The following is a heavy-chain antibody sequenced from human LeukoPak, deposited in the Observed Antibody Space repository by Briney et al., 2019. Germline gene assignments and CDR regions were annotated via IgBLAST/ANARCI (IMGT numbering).Heavy chain of an antibody. V-gene: IGHV3-23*01. CDR2: ISGSGGST. CDR3: AKVSYYYGSGRAWDFDY. CDR1: GFTFSSYA. D-gene: IGHD3-10*01. J-gene: IGHJ4*02. Sequence: GGSLRLSCAASGFTFSSYAMSWVRQAPGKGLEWVSAISGSGGSTYYADSVKGRFTISRDNSKNTLYLQMNSLRAEDTAVYYCAKVSYYYGSGRAWDFDYWGQGTLVTVSS.